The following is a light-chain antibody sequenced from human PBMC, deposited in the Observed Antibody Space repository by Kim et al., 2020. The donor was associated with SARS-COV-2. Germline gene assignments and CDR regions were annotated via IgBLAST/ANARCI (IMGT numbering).Light chain of an antibody. CDR1: QSVYKTY. J-gene: IGKJ1*01. V-gene: IGKV3-20*01. Sequence: EIVLTQSPGTLSLSPGERATLSCRTSQSVYKTYLAWYQHRPGQAPRLLIYGASIRVTGIPDRFSGSGSGTDFTLTISRLEPEDFAVYYCHQYENSPWTFGQGTKVDIK. CDR3: HQYENSPWT. CDR2: GAS.